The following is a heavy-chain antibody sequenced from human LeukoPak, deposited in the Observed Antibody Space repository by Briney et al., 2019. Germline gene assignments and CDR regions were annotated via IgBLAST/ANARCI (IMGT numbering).Heavy chain of an antibody. CDR1: GYTFTSYD. J-gene: IGHJ5*02. CDR2: MNPNSGNT. Sequence: GASVKVSCKASGYTFTSYDINWVRQATGQGLEWMGWMNPNSGNTGYAQKFQGRVTMTRNTFISTAYMELSSLRSEDTAVYYCARGPLRGVRGENWFDPWGQGTLVTVSS. D-gene: IGHD3-10*01. V-gene: IGHV1-8*01. CDR3: ARGPLRGVRGENWFDP.